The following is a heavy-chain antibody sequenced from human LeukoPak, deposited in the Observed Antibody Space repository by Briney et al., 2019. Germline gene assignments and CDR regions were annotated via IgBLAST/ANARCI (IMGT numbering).Heavy chain of an antibody. CDR1: EFAFSTYS. V-gene: IGHV3-48*02. Sequence: GGSLRLSCAASEFAFSTYSIDWVRQAPGEWREWVAYIITGSSTTYCEDSVKARFTISRDNVENSLYLQMNSLRDEDTAVYYCARVAAGYSVNYFDYWGQGTLVTVSS. D-gene: IGHD4-23*01. CDR2: IITGSSTT. CDR3: ARVAAGYSVNYFDY. J-gene: IGHJ4*02.